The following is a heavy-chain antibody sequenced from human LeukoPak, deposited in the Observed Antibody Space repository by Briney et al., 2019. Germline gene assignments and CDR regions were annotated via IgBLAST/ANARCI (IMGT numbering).Heavy chain of an antibody. CDR2: ISYDGNNQ. Sequence: GGSLRLSCAASGFTFSSYGIHWVRQAPGKGLEWVAVISYDGNNQYYTDSVRGRFTISRDTSNNTLYLQMNSLRVDDTAVYYCARGLNRYFTTVTPLGDYWGQGTLVTVSS. CDR3: ARGLNRYFTTVTPLGDY. D-gene: IGHD4-17*01. V-gene: IGHV3-30-3*01. CDR1: GFTFSSYG. J-gene: IGHJ4*02.